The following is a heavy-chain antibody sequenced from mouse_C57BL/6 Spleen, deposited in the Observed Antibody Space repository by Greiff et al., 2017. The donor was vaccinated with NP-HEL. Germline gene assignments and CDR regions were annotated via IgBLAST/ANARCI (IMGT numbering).Heavy chain of an antibody. CDR1: GYTFTDYY. CDR3: ADGNHYYAMDY. Sequence: EVQLQQSGPVLVKPGASVKMSCKASGYTFTDYYMNWVKQSHGKSLEWIGVINPYNGGTSYNQKFKGKATLTVDKSSSTAYMELNSLTSEDSAVYYCADGNHYYAMDYWGQGTSVTVSS. D-gene: IGHD1-1*01. J-gene: IGHJ4*01. CDR2: INPYNGGT. V-gene: IGHV1-19*01.